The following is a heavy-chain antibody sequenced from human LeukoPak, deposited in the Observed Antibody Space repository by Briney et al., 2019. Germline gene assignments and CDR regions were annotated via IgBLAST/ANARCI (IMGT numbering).Heavy chain of an antibody. V-gene: IGHV3-23*01. CDR1: GFTFSTYA. J-gene: IGHJ4*02. CDR3: AKAPRWKVQYSFDY. CDR2: ISGGGDST. D-gene: IGHD4-23*01. Sequence: GGSLRLSCAASGFTFSTYAISWVRQAPGKGLEWVSTISGGGDSTYYTDSVKGRFAISRDNSKNTLYLQMNSLRAEDTAVYYCAKAPRWKVQYSFDYWGQGTLVTVSS.